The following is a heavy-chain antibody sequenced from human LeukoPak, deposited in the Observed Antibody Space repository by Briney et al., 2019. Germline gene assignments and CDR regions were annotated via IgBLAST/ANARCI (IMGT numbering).Heavy chain of an antibody. V-gene: IGHV1-8*01. CDR2: MNPNSGNT. CDR1: GYTFTSYD. CDR3: ARGVAAAGTGGDNWFDP. J-gene: IGHJ5*02. D-gene: IGHD6-13*01. Sequence: ASVKVSCKASGYTFTSYDINWVRQATGQGLEWMGWMNPNSGNTGYAQKFQGRVTMTRNTSISTAYMELSSLRSEDTAVYYCARGVAAAGTGGDNWFDPWGQGTLVTVSS.